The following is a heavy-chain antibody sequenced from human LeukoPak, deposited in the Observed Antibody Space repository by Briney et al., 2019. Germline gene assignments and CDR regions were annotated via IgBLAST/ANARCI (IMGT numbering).Heavy chain of an antibody. V-gene: IGHV1-2*02. D-gene: IGHD1-26*01. CDR1: GYTFTDYY. J-gene: IGHJ4*02. CDR2: IDPNSGDT. CDR3: TRDDIVGARDFDY. Sequence: ASVKVSCKASGYTFTDYYIHWVRQAPGQGLEWMGWIDPNSGDTKSAQKLQGRLTMTRDTSITTAYMDLSRLTSDDTAVYYCTRDDIVGARDFDYWGQRTLVTVSS.